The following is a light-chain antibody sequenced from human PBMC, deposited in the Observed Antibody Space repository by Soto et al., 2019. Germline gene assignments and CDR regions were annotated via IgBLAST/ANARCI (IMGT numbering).Light chain of an antibody. CDR3: QQYNNWPPWT. V-gene: IGKV3-15*01. Sequence: EIVMTQSPATLSVSPGERATLSCRASQSVSSNLAWYQQKPGQAPRLLIYGASTRATGFPARFSGSGSGTECSLTISSLQSEDCAVYYCQQYNNWPPWTFGQGTKVEIK. CDR1: QSVSSN. CDR2: GAS. J-gene: IGKJ1*01.